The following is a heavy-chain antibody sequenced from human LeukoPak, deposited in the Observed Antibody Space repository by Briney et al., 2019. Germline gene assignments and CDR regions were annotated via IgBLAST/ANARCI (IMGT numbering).Heavy chain of an antibody. D-gene: IGHD1-14*01. CDR2: IYYSGST. V-gene: IGHV4-61*01. CDR3: ARTSLAESYFGL. J-gene: IGHJ2*01. Sequence: SETLSLTCTVSGGSISSSSYYWSWIRQPPGKGLEWIGYIYYSGSTNYNPSLKSRVTISVDTSKNQFSLKLSSVTAADTAVYYCARTSLAESYFGLWGRGTLVTVSS. CDR1: GGSISSSSYY.